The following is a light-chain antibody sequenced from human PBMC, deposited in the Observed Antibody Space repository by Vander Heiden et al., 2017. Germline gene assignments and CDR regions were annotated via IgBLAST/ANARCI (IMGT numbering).Light chain of an antibody. CDR2: ANN. CDR3: QSYDSSLSGGV. Sequence: QPVLTHPPSVSGAPGQSVIISCTGSSSNIGAGYDVHWYQQLPGTAPKLLIYANNFSGSKSGTSASLAITGLQAEDEADYYCQSYDSSLSGGVFGGGTKLTVL. V-gene: IGLV1-40*01. CDR1: SSNIGAGYD. J-gene: IGLJ3*02.